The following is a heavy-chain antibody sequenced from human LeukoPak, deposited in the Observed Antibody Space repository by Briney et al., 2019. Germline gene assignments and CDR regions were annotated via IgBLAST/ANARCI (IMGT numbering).Heavy chain of an antibody. CDR3: ARARFGEDSGVDAFDI. V-gene: IGHV4-30-4*01. Sequence: SETLSLTCTVSGGSISSGDYYWSWIRQPPGKGLEWIGYIYYSGSTYYNPSLKSRVTISVDTSKNQFSLELSSVTAADTAVYYCARARFGEDSGVDAFDIWGQGTMVTVSS. D-gene: IGHD3-10*01. CDR2: IYYSGST. CDR1: GGSISSGDYY. J-gene: IGHJ3*02.